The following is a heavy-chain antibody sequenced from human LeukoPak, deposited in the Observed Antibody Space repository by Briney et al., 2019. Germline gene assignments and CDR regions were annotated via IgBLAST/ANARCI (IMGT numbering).Heavy chain of an antibody. CDR2: IYYSGST. D-gene: IGHD1-26*01. V-gene: IGHV4-39*01. CDR3: ARHGGSYGYFDY. Sequence: PSETLSLTCTVSGGSISSSSYYWGWIRQPPGKGLEWIGSIYYSGSTYYNPSLKSRVTISVDTSKNQFSLKLSSVTAADTAVYYCARHGGSYGYFDYWGQGTLVTVSS. J-gene: IGHJ4*02. CDR1: GGSISSSSYY.